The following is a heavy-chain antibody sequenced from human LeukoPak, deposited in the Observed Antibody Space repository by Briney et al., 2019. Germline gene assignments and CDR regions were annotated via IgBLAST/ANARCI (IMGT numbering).Heavy chain of an antibody. CDR1: GYTFTGYY. V-gene: IGHV1-2*02. J-gene: IGHJ5*02. CDR2: INPNSGGT. D-gene: IGHD3-22*01. Sequence: ASVKVSCKASGYTFTGYYMHWVRQAPGQGLEWMGWINPNSGGTNYAQKFQGRVTMTRDTSISTAYMELSRLRSDDTAVYYCAKDWRHLARITMISHWFDPWGQGTLVTVSS. CDR3: AKDWRHLARITMISHWFDP.